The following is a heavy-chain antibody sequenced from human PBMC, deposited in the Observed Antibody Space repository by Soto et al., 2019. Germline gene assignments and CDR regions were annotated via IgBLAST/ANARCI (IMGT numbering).Heavy chain of an antibody. CDR2: ITASGGTT. CDR1: GFTFSSYS. CDR3: AKCMQAYWNYDAHHI. D-gene: IGHD1-7*01. J-gene: IGHJ3*02. V-gene: IGHV3-23*01. Sequence: GGSLRLSCAVSGFTFSSYSMTWFRQAPGKGLEWVAHITASGGTTYYADSVKGRFTISRDTSRNTLYLQMNSLRAEDTALYYCAKCMQAYWNYDAHHIWGQGTMVTVSS.